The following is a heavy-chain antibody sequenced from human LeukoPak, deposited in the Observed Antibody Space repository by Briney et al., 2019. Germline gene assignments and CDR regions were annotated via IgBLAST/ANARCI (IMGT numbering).Heavy chain of an antibody. CDR2: IYHTGST. J-gene: IGHJ4*02. Sequence: SETLSLTCAVSGGSISSSNWWSWVRQTPGKGLEWIGEIYHTGSTIYNPSLKSRVTISVDKSNNHFSLKLSSVTAADTAVYYCARNRDGYNSFDYWGQGTLVTVSS. V-gene: IGHV4-4*02. CDR1: GGSISSSNW. D-gene: IGHD5-24*01. CDR3: ARNRDGYNSFDY.